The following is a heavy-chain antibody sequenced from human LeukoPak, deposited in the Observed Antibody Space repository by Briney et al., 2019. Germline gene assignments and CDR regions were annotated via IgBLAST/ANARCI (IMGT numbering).Heavy chain of an antibody. D-gene: IGHD1-26*01. CDR1: GFTFGDYY. Sequence: GGSLRLSCAASGFTFGDYYMGWIRQAPGKGLEWVSYISSSGGTIYYADSVKGRFTISRDNAKNSLYLQMNSLRAEDTAVYYCARGLGGTYFGSWGQGTLVTVSS. CDR3: ARGLGGTYFGS. V-gene: IGHV3-11*04. J-gene: IGHJ4*02. CDR2: ISSSGGTI.